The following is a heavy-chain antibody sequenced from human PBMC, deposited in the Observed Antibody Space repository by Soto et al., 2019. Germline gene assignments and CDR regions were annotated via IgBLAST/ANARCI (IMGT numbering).Heavy chain of an antibody. Sequence: SETLSLTCAVYGGSFSGYYWSWIRQPPGKGLEWIGEINHSGSTNYNPSLKSRVTISVDTSKNQFSLKLSSVTAADTAVYYCARGGPNGHAGGQLVPGIRWFDPWGQGTLVTVSS. D-gene: IGHD6-6*01. CDR1: GGSFSGYY. V-gene: IGHV4-34*01. CDR3: ARGGPNGHAGGQLVPGIRWFDP. J-gene: IGHJ5*02. CDR2: INHSGST.